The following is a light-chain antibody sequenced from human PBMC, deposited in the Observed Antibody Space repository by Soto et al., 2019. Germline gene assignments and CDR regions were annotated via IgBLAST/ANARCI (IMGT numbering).Light chain of an antibody. CDR1: QSISIY. CDR2: GAS. Sequence: DLQMTQSPSSLSASVGDRVTITCRASQSISIYLNWYQQKPGKAPKLLIYGASSLQSGVPSRFSGSGSGTDFTLTIGSLQPEDSATYYCQQSYSTLGTFGQGTKVEIK. CDR3: QQSYSTLGT. V-gene: IGKV1-39*01. J-gene: IGKJ1*01.